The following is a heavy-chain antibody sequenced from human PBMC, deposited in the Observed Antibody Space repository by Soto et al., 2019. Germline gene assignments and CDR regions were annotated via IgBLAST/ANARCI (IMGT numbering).Heavy chain of an antibody. CDR1: GFTFSSYA. J-gene: IGHJ6*03. CDR2: ISGSGGST. V-gene: IGHV3-23*01. CDR3: AKDYRTVTPEHYYYCYYMDV. Sequence: EVQLLESGGGLVQPGGSLRLSCAASGFTFSSYAMSWVRQAPGKGLEWVSAISGSGGSTYYADSVKGRFTISRDNSKNTLYLQMNSLRAEDTAVYYCAKDYRTVTPEHYYYCYYMDVWGKGTTVTVSS. D-gene: IGHD4-4*01.